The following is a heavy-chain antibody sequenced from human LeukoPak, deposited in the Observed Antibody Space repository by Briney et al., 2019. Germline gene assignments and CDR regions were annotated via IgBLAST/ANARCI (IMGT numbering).Heavy chain of an antibody. Sequence: SCKASGYTFTSYGISWVRQAPGQGLEWVAVISYDGSNKYYADSVKGRFTISRDNSKNTLYLQMNSLRAEDTAVYYCARDLYGDYEEGYFDYWGQGTLVTVSS. J-gene: IGHJ4*02. V-gene: IGHV3-30*16. CDR2: ISYDGSNK. CDR1: GYTFTSYG. D-gene: IGHD4-17*01. CDR3: ARDLYGDYEEGYFDY.